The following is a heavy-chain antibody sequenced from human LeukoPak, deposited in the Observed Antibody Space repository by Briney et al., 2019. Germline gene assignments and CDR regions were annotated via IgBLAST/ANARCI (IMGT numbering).Heavy chain of an antibody. CDR2: IVVGSGHT. J-gene: IGHJ6*02. CDR1: GFIFATSA. D-gene: IGHD4-17*01. Sequence: SVKVSCKASGFIFATSAVQWVRQARGQRREWIGGIVVGSGHTNYAQQFQERVTITRDMSTSTAYMAVSSLSSEDTAVYYCPATPTMNTGSSYYGMDVWGQGTTVTVSS. CDR3: PATPTMNTGSSYYGMDV. V-gene: IGHV1-58*01.